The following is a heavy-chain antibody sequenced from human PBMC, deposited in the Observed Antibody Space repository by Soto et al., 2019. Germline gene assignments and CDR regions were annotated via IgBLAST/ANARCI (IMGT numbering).Heavy chain of an antibody. CDR3: AREGRSGSYQFFDY. J-gene: IGHJ4*02. CDR1: GFTFSSYG. V-gene: IGHV3-33*01. CDR2: IWYDGSNK. Sequence: GGSLRLSCAASGFTFSSYGMHWVRQAPGKGLEWVAVIWYDGSNKYYADSVKGRFTISRDNSKNTLYLQMNSLRAEDTAVYYCAREGRSGSYQFFDYWGQGTLVTVSS. D-gene: IGHD1-26*01.